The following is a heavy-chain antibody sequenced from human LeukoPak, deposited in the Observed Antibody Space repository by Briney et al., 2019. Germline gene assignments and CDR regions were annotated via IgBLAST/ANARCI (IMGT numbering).Heavy chain of an antibody. CDR2: IIPIFGTT. CDR3: ASRGGVTQVNDYYYFAMDV. D-gene: IGHD2-21*02. Sequence: VASVKVSCKASGGTFSSCAIGWVRQAPGQGLEWMGGIIPIFGTTKYAQKFQGRVTITADESTSTAYMELSSLRSEDTAVYYCASRGGVTQVNDYYYFAMDVRGQGTTVTVSS. CDR1: GGTFSSCA. V-gene: IGHV1-69*13. J-gene: IGHJ6*02.